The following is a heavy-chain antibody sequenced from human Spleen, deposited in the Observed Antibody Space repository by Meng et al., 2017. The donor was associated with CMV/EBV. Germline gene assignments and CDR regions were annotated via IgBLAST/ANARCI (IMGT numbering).Heavy chain of an antibody. CDR1: GFTFSSYA. CDR3: ARAYSSSSLPFSVDY. Sequence: GESLKISCAASGFTFSSYAMHWVRQAPGKGLEWVAVISYDGSNKYYADSVKGRFTISRDNSKNTLYLQMYSLRAEDTAVYYCARAYSSSSLPFSVDYWGQGTLVTVSS. D-gene: IGHD6-6*01. V-gene: IGHV3-30-3*01. J-gene: IGHJ4*02. CDR2: ISYDGSNK.